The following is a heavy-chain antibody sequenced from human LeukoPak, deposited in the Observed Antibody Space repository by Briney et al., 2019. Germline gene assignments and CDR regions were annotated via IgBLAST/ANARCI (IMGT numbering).Heavy chain of an antibody. V-gene: IGHV3-64*04. CDR1: GFTFSSYA. CDR3: ARDMGYSSSWYLGY. Sequence: PGGSLRLSCSASGFTFSSYAMHWVRQAPGKGLEYVSAISSNGGSTYYADSVKGRFTISRDNSKNTLYLQMNSLRAEDTAVYYCARDMGYSSSWYLGYWGQGTLVTVSS. D-gene: IGHD6-13*01. J-gene: IGHJ4*02. CDR2: ISSNGGST.